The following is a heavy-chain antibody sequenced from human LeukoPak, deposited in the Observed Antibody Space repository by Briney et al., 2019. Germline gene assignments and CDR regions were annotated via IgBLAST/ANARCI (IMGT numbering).Heavy chain of an antibody. J-gene: IGHJ5*02. Sequence: GGSLRLSCAASGFTFSSYGMHWVRQAPGKGLEWVAVISYDGSNKYYADSVKGRFTISRDNSKNTLYLQMNSLRAEDTAVYYCAKNLDSSGYYGAYNWFDPWGQGTLVTVSS. V-gene: IGHV3-30*18. D-gene: IGHD3-22*01. CDR1: GFTFSSYG. CDR3: AKNLDSSGYYGAYNWFDP. CDR2: ISYDGSNK.